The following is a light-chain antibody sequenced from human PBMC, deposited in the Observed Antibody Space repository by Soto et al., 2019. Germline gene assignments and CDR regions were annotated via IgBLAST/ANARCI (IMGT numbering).Light chain of an antibody. CDR3: SSYTTTSTLV. V-gene: IGLV2-14*01. CDR2: DVS. Sequence: QSVLTQPASVSGSPGQSITFSCTVTSSDLGGYNYVSWYQQHPGKAPKLVIYDVSNRPSGVSNRFSGSKSGNTASLTISGLQADDEADYYCSSYTTTSTLVFGGGTKLTVL. CDR1: SSDLGGYNY. J-gene: IGLJ2*01.